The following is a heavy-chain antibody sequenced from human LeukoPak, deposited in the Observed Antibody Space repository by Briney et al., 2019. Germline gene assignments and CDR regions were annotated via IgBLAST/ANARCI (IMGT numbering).Heavy chain of an antibody. CDR2: IRYDGSDK. CDR1: GFTFKSYG. CDR3: ATYRQVLLPFES. D-gene: IGHD2-8*02. V-gene: IGHV3-30*02. J-gene: IGHJ4*02. Sequence: GGSLRLSCAASGFTFKSYGMHWVRQAPGKGPEWVAFIRYDGSDKYYADYVKGRFTISRDNSKNTLYLQMNSLRAEDTAIYYCATYRQVLLPFESWGQGTLVTVSS.